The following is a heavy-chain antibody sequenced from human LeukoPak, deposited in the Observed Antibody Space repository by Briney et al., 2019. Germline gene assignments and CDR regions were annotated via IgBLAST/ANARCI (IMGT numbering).Heavy chain of an antibody. D-gene: IGHD6-19*01. CDR2: IWYDGSNK. CDR3: AREESIAVAGPYFDY. Sequence: PGGSLRLSCAASGFTFSSYGMHWVRQAPGKGLEWVAVIWYDGSNKYYADSVKGRFTISRDNSKNTLYLQMNSMRAEDTVVYYCAREESIAVAGPYFDYWGQVTLVTVSS. V-gene: IGHV3-33*01. CDR1: GFTFSSYG. J-gene: IGHJ4*02.